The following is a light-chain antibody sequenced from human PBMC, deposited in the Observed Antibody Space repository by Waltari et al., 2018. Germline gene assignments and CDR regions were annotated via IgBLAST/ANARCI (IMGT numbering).Light chain of an antibody. CDR3: PQYGSSIMYT. J-gene: IGKJ2*01. CDR2: GAS. CDR1: QSLTKRY. V-gene: IGKV3-20*01. Sequence: VLTQSPGTLSLSPGESATLSCRASQSLTKRYLAWYQQKPGQAPRLVIYGASSRAAGIPDRFSGSGSGTDFTLTISRLEPEDFAVYYCPQYGSSIMYTFGQGTKLEIK.